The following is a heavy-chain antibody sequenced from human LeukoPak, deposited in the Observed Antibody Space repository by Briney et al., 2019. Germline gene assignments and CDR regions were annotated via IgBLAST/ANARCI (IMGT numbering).Heavy chain of an antibody. Sequence: ASVKVSCKASGYTFTSYGISWVRQAPGQGLEWMGWISAYNGNTNYAQKLQGRVTMTRDTSISTAYMELSRLRSDDTAVYYCARRPYYDSSGVYFDYWGQGTLVTVSS. CDR2: ISAYNGNT. CDR1: GYTFTSYG. CDR3: ARRPYYDSSGVYFDY. J-gene: IGHJ4*02. D-gene: IGHD3-22*01. V-gene: IGHV1-18*01.